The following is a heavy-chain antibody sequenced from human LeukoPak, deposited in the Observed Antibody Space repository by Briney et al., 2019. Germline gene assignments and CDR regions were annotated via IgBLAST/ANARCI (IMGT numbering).Heavy chain of an antibody. Sequence: LSLTCTVSGGSISSGGYYWSWVRQAPGKGLEWVSAISGSGGSTYYADSVKGRFTISRDNSKNTLYLQMNSLRAEDTAVYYCAGLLRFLEWSNVGYWGQGTLVTVSS. V-gene: IGHV3-23*01. CDR1: GGSISSGGYY. J-gene: IGHJ4*02. CDR3: AGLLRFLEWSNVGY. D-gene: IGHD3-3*01. CDR2: ISGSGGST.